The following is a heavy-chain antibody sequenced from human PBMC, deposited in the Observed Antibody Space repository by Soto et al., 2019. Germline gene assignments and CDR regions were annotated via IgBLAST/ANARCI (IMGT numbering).Heavy chain of an antibody. Sequence: PSETLSLTCSVSGADINTYSWTWIRQPAGKGLEWIGRIYTSASINYNPSLRGRVTLSVDTSTNQVSLKLASVTAADTAVYYCARDREAGYNFYYGMYVWGQGTTVTVS. CDR1: GADINTYS. CDR2: IYTSASI. D-gene: IGHD6-19*01. V-gene: IGHV4-4*07. CDR3: ARDREAGYNFYYGMYV. J-gene: IGHJ6*02.